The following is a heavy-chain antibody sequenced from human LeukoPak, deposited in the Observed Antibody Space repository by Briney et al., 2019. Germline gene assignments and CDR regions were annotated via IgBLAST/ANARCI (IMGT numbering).Heavy chain of an antibody. CDR1: GGSISSYN. CDR3: ARDLGKAAPGTSETYYFDY. CDR2: IYYSGRT. V-gene: IGHV4-39*07. J-gene: IGHJ4*02. D-gene: IGHD6-13*01. Sequence: PSETLSLTCTVSGGSISSYNWGWIRQPPGKRLEWIGSIYYSGRTHYNPSLKSRVTVSVDTSKSMFSLKLSSVTAADTAVYYCARDLGKAAPGTSETYYFDYWGQGTLVTVSS.